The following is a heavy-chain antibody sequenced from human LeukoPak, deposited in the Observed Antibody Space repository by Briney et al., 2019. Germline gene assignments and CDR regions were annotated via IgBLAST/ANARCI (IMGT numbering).Heavy chain of an antibody. CDR2: ISSSSSYI. CDR1: GFTFSSYS. V-gene: IGHV3-21*04. CDR3: ARIKGYYDSSGYYPSDY. D-gene: IGHD3-22*01. Sequence: KPGGSLRLSCAASGFTFSSYSMNWVRRAPGKGLEWVSSISSSSSYIYYADSVKGRFTISRDNAKNSLYLQMNSLRAEDTAVYYCARIKGYYDSSGYYPSDYWGQGTLVTVSS. J-gene: IGHJ4*02.